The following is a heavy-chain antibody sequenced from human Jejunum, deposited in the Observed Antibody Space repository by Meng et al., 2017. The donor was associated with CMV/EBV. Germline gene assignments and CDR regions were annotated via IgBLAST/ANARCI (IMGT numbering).Heavy chain of an antibody. J-gene: IGHJ5*02. D-gene: IGHD3-10*01. CDR1: GYTFSRFG. CDR3: ASGFLPSWFDP. V-gene: IGHV1-18*01. CDR2: ISAYNGKT. Sequence: QVQLVPFEAEVKKPGASVQVSCKAAGYTFSRFGISWVRQAPGQGLEWMGWISAYNGKTNYAQKFQGRVTMTTDTSTSTAYMEVRSLTSDDTAVYYCASGFLPSWFDPWGQGTLVTVSS.